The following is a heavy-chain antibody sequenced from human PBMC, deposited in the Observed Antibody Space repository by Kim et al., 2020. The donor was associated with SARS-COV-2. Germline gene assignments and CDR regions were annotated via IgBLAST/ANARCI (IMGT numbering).Heavy chain of an antibody. D-gene: IGHD3-22*01. CDR1: GFTFSAYA. J-gene: IGHJ4*02. CDR3: VKSRSSGYNYFPFDS. Sequence: GGSLRLSCATSGFTFSAYAMSWVRQAPGKGLQWVSTIHNNGVYTYNAKSVKGRSTISRDNSKNTLYLQLSSLRAEDTAVYYCVKSRSSGYNYFPFDSWGQGTLVTVSS. V-gene: IGHV3-23*01. CDR2: IHNNGVYT.